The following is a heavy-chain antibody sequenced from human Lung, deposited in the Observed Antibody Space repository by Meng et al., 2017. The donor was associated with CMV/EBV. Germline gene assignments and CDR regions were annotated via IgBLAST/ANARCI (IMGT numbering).Heavy chain of an antibody. CDR2: ISTDGSDT. D-gene: IGHD7-27*01. CDR1: GFTFRNYW. J-gene: IGHJ4*02. Sequence: VQVVEPGGGLVQPGGSLRISWAASGFTFRNYWMHWVRQVPGEGLVWVSRISTDGSDTSYADSVKGRFTISRDNAKNTLYLQMNSLRGDDTAVYFCVRGVAESLGWEMGYWGQGALVTVSS. V-gene: IGHV3-74*01. CDR3: VRGVAESLGWEMGY.